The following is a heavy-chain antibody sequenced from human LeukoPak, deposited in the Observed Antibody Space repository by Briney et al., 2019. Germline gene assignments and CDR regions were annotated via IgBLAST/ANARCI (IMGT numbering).Heavy chain of an antibody. CDR3: ARGEPYGNYPGIGY. Sequence: ASVKVSCKASGYTFSGHFMHWVRQAPGQGVEWVGWINPKSGGAKYADDFQGRVTMTRDTSITTVYMGMSRLTSDDTAVYYCARGEPYGNYPGIGYWGQGTLGIVSS. J-gene: IGHJ4*02. CDR1: GYTFSGHF. CDR2: INPKSGGA. V-gene: IGHV1-2*07. D-gene: IGHD1-7*01.